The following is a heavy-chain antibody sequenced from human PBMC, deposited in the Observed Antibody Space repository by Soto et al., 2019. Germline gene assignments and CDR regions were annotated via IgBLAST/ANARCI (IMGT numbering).Heavy chain of an antibody. CDR2: IYHDGTT. V-gene: IGHV4-59*02. CDR3: AREVGDYELAC. CDR1: GGYVSSYY. J-gene: IGHJ3*01. D-gene: IGHD4-17*01. Sequence: QVQLQESGPVLAKPSETVSLTCAVSGGYVSSYYWSWIRQPPGQGLEWIGYIYHDGTTNYNPSLESRGTISIDLSKNQCSLKLSSVTAADTAVYYCAREVGDYELACWVQGTVVTVSS.